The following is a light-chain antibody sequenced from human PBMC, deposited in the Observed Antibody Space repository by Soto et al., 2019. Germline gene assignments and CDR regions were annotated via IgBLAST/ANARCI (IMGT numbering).Light chain of an antibody. CDR3: SSYTTRSTYV. CDR1: SSNLGAGYD. V-gene: IGLV1-40*01. Sequence: QSVLTQPPSVSGAPGQRVTISCTGNSSNLGAGYDVHWYQQLPGTAPKLIIFEVTNRPSGVSNRFSASKSGNTASLTISGLQAEDGADYYCSSYTTRSTYVFGTGTKLTVL. CDR2: EVT. J-gene: IGLJ1*01.